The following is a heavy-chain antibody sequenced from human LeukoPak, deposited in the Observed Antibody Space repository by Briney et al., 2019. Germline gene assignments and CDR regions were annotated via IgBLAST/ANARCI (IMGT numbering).Heavy chain of an antibody. J-gene: IGHJ4*02. D-gene: IGHD3-10*01. CDR2: IDEHGFKT. V-gene: IGHV3-7*01. CDR1: GFIFRSYW. CDR3: ARDGSFRPMVRGVIGFTDY. Sequence: PGGSLRLSCAASGFIFRSYWMVWVRQAPGKGLEWVASIDEHGFKTYYAASVTGRFTIFKDTAKNSLDLQMNSLRAEDTAVYYCARDGSFRPMVRGVIGFTDYWGQGTLVTVSS.